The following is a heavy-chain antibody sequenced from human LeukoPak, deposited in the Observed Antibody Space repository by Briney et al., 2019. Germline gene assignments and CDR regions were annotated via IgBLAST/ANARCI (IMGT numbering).Heavy chain of an antibody. CDR1: GYTFTGYY. Sequence: GASVKVSCKASGYTFTGYYMHWVRQAPGQGLEWMGWINPNSGGTNYAQKFQGRVTMTRDTSMSTAYMELSRLRSDDTAVYYCAREVPTYCDGDCYLNHDAFDIWGQGTMVTVSS. D-gene: IGHD2-21*01. CDR2: INPNSGGT. J-gene: IGHJ3*02. V-gene: IGHV1-2*02. CDR3: AREVPTYCDGDCYLNHDAFDI.